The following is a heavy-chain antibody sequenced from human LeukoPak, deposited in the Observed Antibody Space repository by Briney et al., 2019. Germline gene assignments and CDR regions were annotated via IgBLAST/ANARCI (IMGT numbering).Heavy chain of an antibody. CDR3: ARAKGYSSSWSPGDV. Sequence: GGSLRLSCAASGFTFSSYGMHWVRQAPGKGPEWVAVIWYDGSNKYYADSVKGRFTISRDNSKNTLYLQMNSLRAEDTAVYYCARAKGYSSSWSPGDVWGKGTTVTVSS. CDR2: IWYDGSNK. J-gene: IGHJ6*04. V-gene: IGHV3-33*01. D-gene: IGHD6-13*01. CDR1: GFTFSSYG.